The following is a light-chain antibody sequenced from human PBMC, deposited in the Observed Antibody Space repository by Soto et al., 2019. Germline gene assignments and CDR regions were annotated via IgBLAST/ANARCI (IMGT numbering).Light chain of an antibody. J-gene: IGLJ1*01. V-gene: IGLV2-14*03. CDR1: SSDVGGYNY. Sequence: QSALTQPASVSGSPGQSITISCTGTSSDVGGYNYVSWYQHHPGKAPKLIIYDVTNRPSGVSNPFSGSKSGNTASLTISGLQPEDEADDYCSSYTNSHTSQIVFGTGTKLTVL. CDR2: DVT. CDR3: SSYTNSHTSQIV.